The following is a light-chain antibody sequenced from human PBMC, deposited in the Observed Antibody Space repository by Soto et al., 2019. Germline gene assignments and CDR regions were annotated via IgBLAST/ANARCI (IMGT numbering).Light chain of an antibody. CDR2: AAS. J-gene: IGKJ1*01. CDR3: QKYNSAPPT. CDR1: QAISIY. V-gene: IGKV1-27*01. Sequence: DIQMTQSPSSLSTSVGDRVTITCRASQAISIYLAWYQQKPWKVPKLLIYAASTLQSGVPSRFSGSGSGTDFTLTISSLQPEDVATYYCQKYNSAPPTFGQGTKVEIK.